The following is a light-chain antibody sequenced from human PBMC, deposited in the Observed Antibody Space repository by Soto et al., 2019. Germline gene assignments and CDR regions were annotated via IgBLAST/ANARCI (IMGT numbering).Light chain of an antibody. CDR1: SSNTGSNY. V-gene: IGLV1-47*01. CDR3: AAWDDSLSGYV. CDR2: RNN. Sequence: QSVLTQPPSASGTPGQRVTISCSGSSSNTGSNYVYWYQQLPGTAPKLLIYRNNQRPSGVPDRFSGSKSGTSASLAISGLRSEDEADYYCAAWDDSLSGYVFGTGTKLTVL. J-gene: IGLJ1*01.